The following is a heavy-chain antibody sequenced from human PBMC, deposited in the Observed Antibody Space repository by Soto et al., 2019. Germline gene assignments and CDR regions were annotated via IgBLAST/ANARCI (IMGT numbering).Heavy chain of an antibody. Sequence: VPGQGPEWMGRIIPMLGMSNYAQKFQGRVTIMADKSTSTVYMNLSGLTSEDTAVYYCATNYGSGSTHFDYWGQGTLVTVS. V-gene: IGHV1-69*02. D-gene: IGHD3-10*01. CDR2: IIPMLGMS. J-gene: IGHJ4*02. CDR3: ATNYGSGSTHFDY.